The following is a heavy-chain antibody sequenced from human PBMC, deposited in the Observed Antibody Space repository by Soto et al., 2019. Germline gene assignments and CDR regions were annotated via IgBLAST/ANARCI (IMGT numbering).Heavy chain of an antibody. CDR2: IYYSGST. Sequence: ETLSLTCTVSGGSVSSGSYYWSWIRQPPGKGLEWIGYIYYSGSTNYNPSLKSRVTISVDTSKNQFSLKLSSVTAADTAVYYCARTWIQLWSGEVKRWFDPWGQGTLVTVSS. J-gene: IGHJ5*02. D-gene: IGHD5-18*01. CDR1: GGSVSSGSYY. V-gene: IGHV4-61*01. CDR3: ARTWIQLWSGEVKRWFDP.